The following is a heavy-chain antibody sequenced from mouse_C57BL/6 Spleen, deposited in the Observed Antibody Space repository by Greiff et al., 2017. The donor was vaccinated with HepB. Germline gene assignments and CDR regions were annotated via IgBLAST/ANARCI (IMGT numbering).Heavy chain of an antibody. V-gene: IGHV1-69*01. CDR1: GYTFTSYW. CDR3: ARSGITRKNWYFDV. D-gene: IGHD2-4*01. Sequence: QVQLQQPGAELVMPGASVKLSCKASGYTFTSYWMHWVKQRPGQGLEWIGEIDPSDSYTNYNQKFKGKSTLTVDKSSSTAYMQLSSLTSEDSAVYYCARSGITRKNWYFDVWGTGTTVTVSS. J-gene: IGHJ1*03. CDR2: IDPSDSYT.